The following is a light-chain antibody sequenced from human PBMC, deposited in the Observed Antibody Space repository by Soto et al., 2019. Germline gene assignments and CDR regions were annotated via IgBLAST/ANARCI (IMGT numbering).Light chain of an antibody. V-gene: IGKV1-5*03. CDR1: QSISSW. Sequence: DIQTTQSPSTLSASLGDSLPTTGGASQSISSWLAWYQQKPGKAPKLLIYKASSLESGVPSRFSGSGSGTEFTLTISSLQPDDFATYYCQQYNSYSRTFGKGTKVDI. CDR3: QQYNSYSRT. J-gene: IGKJ1*01. CDR2: KAS.